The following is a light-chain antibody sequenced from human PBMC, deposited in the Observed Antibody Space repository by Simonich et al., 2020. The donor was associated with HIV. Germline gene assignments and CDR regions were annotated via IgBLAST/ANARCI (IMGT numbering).Light chain of an antibody. CDR3: QQYYSTPLT. CDR1: QSVLYNSNNKNY. J-gene: IGKJ4*01. V-gene: IGKV4-1*01. CDR2: WAS. Sequence: DIVMTQSPDSLAVSLGERATINCKSSQSVLYNSNNKNYLAWYQQKPGQPPKLHFYWASTRESGVPDRFSGSGSGTDFTLTISILQAEDVALYYCQQYYSTPLTFGGGTKVEI.